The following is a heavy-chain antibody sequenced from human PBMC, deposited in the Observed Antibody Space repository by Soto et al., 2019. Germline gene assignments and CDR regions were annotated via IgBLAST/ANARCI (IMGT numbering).Heavy chain of an antibody. Sequence: SETLSLTCTVSGGSISSYYWSWIRQPPGKGLEWIGYIYYSGSTNYNPSLKSRVTISVDTSKNQFSLKLSSVTAADTAVYYCARSGGDFQYGTMFDYWGQGTLVTVSS. D-gene: IGHD2-21*02. CDR2: IYYSGST. J-gene: IGHJ4*02. CDR1: GGSISSYY. V-gene: IGHV4-59*01. CDR3: ARSGGDFQYGTMFDY.